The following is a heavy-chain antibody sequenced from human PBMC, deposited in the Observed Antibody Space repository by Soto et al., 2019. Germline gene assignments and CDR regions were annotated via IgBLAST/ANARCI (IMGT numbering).Heavy chain of an antibody. Sequence: EVQLVESGGGLVKPGGSLRLSCAASGFTFSNAWMNWVRQAPGKGLEWVGRIKSKTDGGTTDYAAPVKGRFTISRDDSKNTLYLQMNSLKTENTAVYYCTTVPLRAMDPYYYYGMDVWGQGTTVTVSS. V-gene: IGHV3-15*07. D-gene: IGHD5-18*01. J-gene: IGHJ6*02. CDR1: GFTFSNAW. CDR2: IKSKTDGGTT. CDR3: TTVPLRAMDPYYYYGMDV.